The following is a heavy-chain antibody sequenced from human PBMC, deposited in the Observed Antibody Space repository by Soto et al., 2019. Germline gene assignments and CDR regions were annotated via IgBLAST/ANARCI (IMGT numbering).Heavy chain of an antibody. CDR1: GFTFSSYS. CDR2: ISSSSSYI. CDR3: ARDMVGSSSFSGYYYYYGMDV. D-gene: IGHD6-13*01. V-gene: IGHV3-21*01. J-gene: IGHJ6*02. Sequence: GGSLRLSCAASGFTFSSYSMNWVRQAPGKGLEWVSSISSSSSYIYYADSVKGRFTISRDNAKNSLYLQMNSLRAEDTAVYYCARDMVGSSSFSGYYYYYGMDVWGQGTTVTAP.